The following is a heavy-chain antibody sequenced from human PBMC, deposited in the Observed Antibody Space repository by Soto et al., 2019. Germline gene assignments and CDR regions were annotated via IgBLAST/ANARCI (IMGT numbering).Heavy chain of an antibody. J-gene: IGHJ4*02. CDR2: IYYSGST. CDR1: GGSISSSSYY. V-gene: IGHV4-39*01. CDR3: ASHIVVVPAATYYFDY. D-gene: IGHD2-2*01. Sequence: QLQLQESGPGLVKPSETLSLTCTVSGGSISSSSYYWGWIRQPPGKGLEWIGSIYYSGSTYYNPSLKSRVTISVDTSKNQFSLKLSSVTAADTAVYYCASHIVVVPAATYYFDYWGQGTLVTVSS.